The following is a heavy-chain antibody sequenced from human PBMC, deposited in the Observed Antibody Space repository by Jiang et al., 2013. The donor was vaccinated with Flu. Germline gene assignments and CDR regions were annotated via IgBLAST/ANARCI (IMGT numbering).Heavy chain of an antibody. Sequence: SLTCTVSGGSISSGSYYWSWIRQPAGKGLEWIGRIYTSGSTNYNPSLKSRVTISVDTSKNQFSLKLSSVTAADTAVYYCASSLWFGELLFDPWGQGTLVTVSS. J-gene: IGHJ5*02. CDR1: GGSISSGSYY. D-gene: IGHD3-10*01. CDR3: ASSLWFGELLFDP. CDR2: IYTSGST. V-gene: IGHV4-61*02.